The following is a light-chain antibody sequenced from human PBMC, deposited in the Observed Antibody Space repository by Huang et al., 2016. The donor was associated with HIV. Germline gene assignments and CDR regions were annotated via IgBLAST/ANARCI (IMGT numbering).Light chain of an antibody. CDR3: MQSLQTRLT. CDR2: LGS. V-gene: IGKV2-28*01. Sequence: DIVMTQSPVSLPVTPGEPASISCKSSQSLLHRNGYNYLEWYLQKPGQSPQLLIYLGSNRASGVPDRFSGSGSGTEFTLKISRVEAEDVGVYYCMQSLQTRLTFGGGTKVEIK. CDR1: QSLLHRNGYNY. J-gene: IGKJ4*01.